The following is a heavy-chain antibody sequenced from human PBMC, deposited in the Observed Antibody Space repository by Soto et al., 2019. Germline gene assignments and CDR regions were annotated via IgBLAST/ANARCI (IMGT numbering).Heavy chain of an antibody. J-gene: IGHJ3*02. CDR3: AFNYDSTVIRASDM. CDR1: GFTFSNAW. Sequence: GGSLRLSCAASGFTFSNAWMSWLRQAPGKGLECIGRIKSNIDGGTVDYGATVKGRFSISRDDSKKTVYLQVNSLKTEDKAVYYCAFNYDSTVIRASDMWGQGTMVTVSS. D-gene: IGHD3-22*01. CDR2: IKSNIDGGTV. V-gene: IGHV3-15*01.